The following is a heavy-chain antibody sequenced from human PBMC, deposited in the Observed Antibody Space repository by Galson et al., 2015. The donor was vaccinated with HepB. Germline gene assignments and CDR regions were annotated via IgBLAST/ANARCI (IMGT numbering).Heavy chain of an antibody. CDR2: IDHISGAG. CDR3: ARDKDYVWGSYRWGQGGFDT. D-gene: IGHD3-16*02. Sequence: SVKVSCKASGGTFRSYEISWVRQAPGQGLEWMGGIDHISGAGKYAQKIEGRVTMTADESTSTAYMELSRLRSEDTATYYCARDKDYVWGSYRWGQGGFDTWGQGTLVTISS. V-gene: IGHV1-69*13. J-gene: IGHJ5*02. CDR1: GGTFRSYE.